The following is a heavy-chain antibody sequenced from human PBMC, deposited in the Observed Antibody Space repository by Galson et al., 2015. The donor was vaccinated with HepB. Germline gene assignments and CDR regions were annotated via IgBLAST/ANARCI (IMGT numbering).Heavy chain of an antibody. Sequence: SVKVSCKASGYTFTGYYMHWVRQAPGQGLEWMGWINPNSGGTNYAQKFQGWVTMTRDTSISTAYMELSRLRSDDTAVYYCARATGDYGLRFYFDYWGQGTLVTVSS. CDR3: ARATGDYGLRFYFDY. CDR2: INPNSGGT. V-gene: IGHV1-2*04. CDR1: GYTFTGYY. J-gene: IGHJ4*02. D-gene: IGHD4/OR15-4a*01.